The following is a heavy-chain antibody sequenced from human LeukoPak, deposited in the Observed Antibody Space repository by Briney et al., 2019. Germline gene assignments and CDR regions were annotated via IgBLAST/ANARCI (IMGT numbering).Heavy chain of an antibody. Sequence: SETLSLTCTVSGGSISRYYWSWIRQPPGKGLEWIGYIYYSGSTNYNPSLKSRVTISVDTSKNQFSLKLSSVTAADTAVYYCARDGYYYESSGYYLDAFDIWGQGTMVTVSS. CDR1: GGSISRYY. V-gene: IGHV4-59*01. CDR2: IYYSGST. CDR3: ARDGYYYESSGYYLDAFDI. D-gene: IGHD3-22*01. J-gene: IGHJ3*02.